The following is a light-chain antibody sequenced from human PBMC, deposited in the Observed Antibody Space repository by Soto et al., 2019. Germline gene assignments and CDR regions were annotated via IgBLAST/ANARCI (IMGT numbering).Light chain of an antibody. V-gene: IGLV2-14*01. Sequence: QPVLTQPASVSGSPGQSITISCTGTSSDVGGYNYVSWYQQHPGKAPKLMIYDVSNRPSGVSNRFSGSKSGNTASLTISGLQAEDEADYYCSSYTSSGRYVFGTGTKLTVL. CDR2: DVS. CDR1: SSDVGGYNY. CDR3: SSYTSSGRYV. J-gene: IGLJ1*01.